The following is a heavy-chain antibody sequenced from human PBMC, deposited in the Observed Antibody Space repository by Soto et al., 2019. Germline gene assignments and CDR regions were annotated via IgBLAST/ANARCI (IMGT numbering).Heavy chain of an antibody. Sequence: GESRKSSGKGSGDSVSSYWSSWVRQMPGKGLEWMGRIDPSDSYTNYSPSFQGHVTISADKSISTAYLQWSSLKASDTAMYYCARSHYYDSSGHPFDPWAQGILVTVYS. CDR1: GDSVSSYW. J-gene: IGHJ5*02. D-gene: IGHD3-22*01. V-gene: IGHV5-10-1*01. CDR3: ARSHYYDSSGHPFDP. CDR2: IDPSDSYT.